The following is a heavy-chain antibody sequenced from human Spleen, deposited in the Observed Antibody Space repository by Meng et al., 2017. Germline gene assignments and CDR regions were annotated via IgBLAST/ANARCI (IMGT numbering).Heavy chain of an antibody. Sequence: GGSLRLSCAASGFTFSAYWMHWVRQAPGKGLVWVSGINTDRTITSYADSVKGRFTISRDNDKNTLYLQMNSLRAEDTAVYYCARDYDYAEIDYWGQGTLVTVSS. CDR1: GFTFSAYW. D-gene: IGHD4-17*01. CDR3: ARDYDYAEIDY. CDR2: INTDRTIT. V-gene: IGHV3-74*01. J-gene: IGHJ4*02.